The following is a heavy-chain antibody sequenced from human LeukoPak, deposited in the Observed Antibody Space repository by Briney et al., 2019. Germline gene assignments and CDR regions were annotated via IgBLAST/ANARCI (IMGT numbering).Heavy chain of an antibody. CDR2: IRYDGSNK. Sequence: PGGSLRLSCAASGFIFRTYWMHWVRQAPGKGLEWVAFIRYDGSNKYHADSVKGRFTISRDNAKNSLYLQMNSLRAEDTAVYYCARDRSGYGTEDYWGQGTLVTVSS. D-gene: IGHD5-12*01. V-gene: IGHV3-30*02. CDR1: GFIFRTYW. J-gene: IGHJ4*02. CDR3: ARDRSGYGTEDY.